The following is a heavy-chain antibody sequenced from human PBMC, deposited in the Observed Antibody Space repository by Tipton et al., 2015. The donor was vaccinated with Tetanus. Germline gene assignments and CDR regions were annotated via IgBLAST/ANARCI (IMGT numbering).Heavy chain of an antibody. CDR2: IIPIFGTA. CDR3: AREETARGVIIGPFDY. D-gene: IGHD3-10*01. Sequence: QLVQSGAEVKKPGSSVKVSCKASGGTFSSYAISWVRQAPGQGLEWMGGIIPIFGTANYAQKFQGRVTITADKSTSTAYMELSSLRSEDTAVYYCAREETARGVIIGPFDYWGQGTLVTVSS. CDR1: GGTFSSYA. V-gene: IGHV1-69*06. J-gene: IGHJ4*02.